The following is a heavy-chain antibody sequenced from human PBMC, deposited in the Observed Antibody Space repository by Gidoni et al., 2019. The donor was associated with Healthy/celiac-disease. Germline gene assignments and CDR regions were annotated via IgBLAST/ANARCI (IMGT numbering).Heavy chain of an antibody. Sequence: QVQLVQSGAEVNKPGSSVKVSCKASGGTFSSYAISWVRQAPGQGLEWMGGIIPTFGTANYEQKFKGRVTITADKSTSTAYMELSSLRSEETAVYYCASESEVTAAMGAFDIWGQGTMVTVSS. V-gene: IGHV1-69*06. CDR2: IIPTFGTA. CDR1: GGTFSSYA. D-gene: IGHD2-2*01. CDR3: ASESEVTAAMGAFDI. J-gene: IGHJ3*02.